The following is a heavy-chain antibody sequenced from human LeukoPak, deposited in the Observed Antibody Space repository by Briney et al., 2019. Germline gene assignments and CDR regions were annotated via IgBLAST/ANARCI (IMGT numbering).Heavy chain of an antibody. D-gene: IGHD4-17*01. J-gene: IGHJ6*02. V-gene: IGHV4-34*01. CDR3: ARGRYGDYYYYYGMDV. Sequence: SETLSLTCAVYGGSFSGYYWSWIRQPPGKGLEWIGEINHSGSTNYNPSLKSRVTISVDTSKNQFSLKLSSATAADTAVYYCARGRYGDYYYYYGMDVWGQGTTVTVSS. CDR1: GGSFSGYY. CDR2: INHSGST.